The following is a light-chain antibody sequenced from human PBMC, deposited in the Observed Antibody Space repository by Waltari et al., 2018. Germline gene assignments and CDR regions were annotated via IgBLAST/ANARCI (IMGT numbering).Light chain of an antibody. CDR3: QAWDSSTVV. J-gene: IGLJ2*01. CDR1: KLGDKF. CDR2: QDG. Sequence: SYELTQPPSVSVSPGQTASITCSGDKLGDKFAWWYQQKPGQSPGRGIYQDGERPSGVTGRFSGANSGNTATLTISGTQARDGADYYCQAWDSSTVVFGGGTKLTVL. V-gene: IGLV3-1*01.